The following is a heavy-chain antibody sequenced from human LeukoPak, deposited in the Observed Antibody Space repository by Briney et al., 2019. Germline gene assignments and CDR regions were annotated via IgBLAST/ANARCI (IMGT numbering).Heavy chain of an antibody. Sequence: ASVKVSCKASGYMFTRYYMHWVRQAPGQGLEWMGIINPSGGSTSYAQKFQDRVTMTRDTSTTTVYMELSSLRSEDTAVYYCVRDSQSRAVNYEFWSGSNDAFDIWGQGTMVTVSS. D-gene: IGHD3-3*01. J-gene: IGHJ3*02. CDR1: GYMFTRYY. V-gene: IGHV1-46*01. CDR3: VRDSQSRAVNYEFWSGSNDAFDI. CDR2: INPSGGST.